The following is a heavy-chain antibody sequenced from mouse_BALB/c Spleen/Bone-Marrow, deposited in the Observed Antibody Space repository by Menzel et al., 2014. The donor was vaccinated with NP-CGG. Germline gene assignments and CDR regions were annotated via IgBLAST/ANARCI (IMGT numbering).Heavy chain of an antibody. CDR2: IWGDGRT. V-gene: IGHV2-6-7*01. Sequence: QVQLKDSGPGLVAPSQSLSITCTVSGLSLIGYGVNWVRQPPGKGLEWLGMIWGDGRTDYNSALKSRLIISKDNSKSQVFLKMNSLQTDDTARYYCARHRDNYFYFDCWGQGTTLTVSS. J-gene: IGHJ2*01. D-gene: IGHD1-3*01. CDR3: ARHRDNYFYFDC. CDR1: GLSLIGYG.